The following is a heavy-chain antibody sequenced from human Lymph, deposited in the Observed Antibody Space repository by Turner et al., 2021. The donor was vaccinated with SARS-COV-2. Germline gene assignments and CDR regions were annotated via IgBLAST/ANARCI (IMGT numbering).Heavy chain of an antibody. CDR3: ASSRELKPVVRGVYSFDY. CDR2: INPTSGGT. D-gene: IGHD3-10*01. V-gene: IGHV1-2*02. Sequence: VQLVQSGADGKKPRAAVKVSCKASGYTFTGYYMHCLRQAPGQGPEWMVWINPTSGGTNYAQKFQGSVTMTRNTSISTAYMALSRLRCDHTAVYSCASSRELKPVVRGVYSFDYWGQGTLVTVSS. CDR1: GYTFTGYY. J-gene: IGHJ4*02.